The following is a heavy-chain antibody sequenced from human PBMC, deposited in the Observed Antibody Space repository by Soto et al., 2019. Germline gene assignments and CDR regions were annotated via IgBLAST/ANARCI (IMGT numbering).Heavy chain of an antibody. V-gene: IGHV4-59*12. CDR1: GGSISSYY. D-gene: IGHD5-12*01. Sequence: SETLSLTCTVSGGSISSYYWSWIRQPPGKGLEWIGYIYYSGSTNYNPSLKSRVTISVDTSKNQFSLKLSSVTAADTAVYYCARDGYDAFDIWGQGTMVTVSS. CDR2: IYYSGST. CDR3: ARDGYDAFDI. J-gene: IGHJ3*02.